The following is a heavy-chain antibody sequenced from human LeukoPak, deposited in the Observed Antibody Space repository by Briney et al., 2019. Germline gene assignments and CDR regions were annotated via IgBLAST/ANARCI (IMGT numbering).Heavy chain of an antibody. D-gene: IGHD2-15*01. CDR3: ARVLMVVAATDAFGI. CDR2: IYNSGST. J-gene: IGHJ3*02. Sequence: PSETLSLTCTVSGGSISTYSWSWIRQPPGEGLEWIGYIYNSGSTNYNPSLKSRVSMSVDTSKNQFSLKLNSVTAADTAVYYCARVLMVVAATDAFGIWGQGTTVTVSS. V-gene: IGHV4-59*01. CDR1: GGSISTYS.